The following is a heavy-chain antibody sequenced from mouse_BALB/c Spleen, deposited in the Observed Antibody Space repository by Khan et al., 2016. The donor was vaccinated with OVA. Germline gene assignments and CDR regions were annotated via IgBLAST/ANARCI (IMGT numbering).Heavy chain of an antibody. J-gene: IGHJ3*01. V-gene: IGHV1-26*01. D-gene: IGHD2-14*01. CDR2: VNPNTGGS. CDR1: GYSFTLYY. CDR3: ARGYDFLAY. Sequence: EVQLQQSGPDLVKPGASVKISCKASGYSFTLYYMTWVKQSHGKSLEWIGRVNPNTGGSDYNQEFKGKAILTVDKSSNTAYMELHSLTSEDSAVDYCARGYDFLAYWGQGTLVTVSA.